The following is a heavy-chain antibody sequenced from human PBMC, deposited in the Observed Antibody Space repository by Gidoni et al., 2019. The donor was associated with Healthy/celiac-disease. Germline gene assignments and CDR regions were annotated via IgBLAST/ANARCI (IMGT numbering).Heavy chain of an antibody. V-gene: IGHV5-51*01. D-gene: IGHD3-10*01. CDR2: IYPGDSDT. CDR3: ARRGGGYEVRGVTKWFDP. CDR1: GYSFTSYW. Sequence: EVQLVQSGAEVKTPGESLKISCTGSGYSFTSYWIGWVRQMPGKGLEWMGIIYPGDSDTRDSPSFQGQVTISADKSISTAYLQWSSLKASDTAMDYCARRGGGYEVRGVTKWFDPWGQGTLVTVSS. J-gene: IGHJ5*02.